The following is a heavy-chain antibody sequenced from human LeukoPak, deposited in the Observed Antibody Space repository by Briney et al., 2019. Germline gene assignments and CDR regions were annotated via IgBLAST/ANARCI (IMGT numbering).Heavy chain of an antibody. CDR3: AREDSGAVVLDY. D-gene: IGHD6-19*01. CDR1: GFTFSSYW. V-gene: IGHV3-74*01. CDR2: INSDGSST. Sequence: TGGSLRLSCAASGFTFSSYWMHWVRQAPGKGLVWVSRINSDGSSTTYADSVKGRFTISRDNAMNTLYLQMNSLRAEDTAVYYCAREDSGAVVLDYWGQGALATVSS. J-gene: IGHJ4*02.